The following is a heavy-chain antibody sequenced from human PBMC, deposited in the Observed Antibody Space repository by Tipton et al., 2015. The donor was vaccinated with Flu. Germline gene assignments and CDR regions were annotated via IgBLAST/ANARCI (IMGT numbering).Heavy chain of an antibody. V-gene: IGHV3-30-3*01. Sequence: SLRLSCAASGFTFSSHAMHWVRQAPGKGLEWVAVISNDGSNKYYAESVKGRFTISRDNSKNTLYLQMNSLRAEDTAVYYCARDLWGEVRTNTGMDVWGQGTTVTVSS. D-gene: IGHD3-16*01. J-gene: IGHJ6*02. CDR1: GFTFSSHA. CDR2: ISNDGSNK. CDR3: ARDLWGEVRTNTGMDV.